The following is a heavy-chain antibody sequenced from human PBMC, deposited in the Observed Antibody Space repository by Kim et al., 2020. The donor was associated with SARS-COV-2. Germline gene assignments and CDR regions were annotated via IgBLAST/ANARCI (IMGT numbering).Heavy chain of an antibody. CDR2: VTGSGDAT. CDR3: ASGSSSTTWVHFGN. CDR1: GFTFSDYA. V-gene: IGHV3-23*01. J-gene: IGHJ4*01. D-gene: IGHD2-2*01. Sequence: GGSLRLSCAASGFTFSDYAMTWVRQVPGKGLEWVSSVTGSGDATYYADSVQGRFTISRDNTKNTLYMRMYSLRGEDTALYFCASGSSSTTWVHFGNWGHGTLVTVSS.